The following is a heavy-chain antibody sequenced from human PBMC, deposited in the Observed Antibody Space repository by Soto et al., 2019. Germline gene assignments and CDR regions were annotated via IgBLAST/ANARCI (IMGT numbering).Heavy chain of an antibody. D-gene: IGHD3-3*02. CDR2: IFSNDEK. CDR3: ARIHSITWDSYFYGMVV. V-gene: IGHV2-26*01. Sequence: QVTLKESGPVLVKPSETLTLTCSVSGFSLSDTTMGVSWIRQPPREALEWLAHIFSNDEKSYSTSLKTRLTISKDTSRSQVVLTMTNMDPVDTATYYCARIHSITWDSYFYGMVVWGQGTTVTVSS. J-gene: IGHJ6*02. CDR1: GFSLSDTTMG.